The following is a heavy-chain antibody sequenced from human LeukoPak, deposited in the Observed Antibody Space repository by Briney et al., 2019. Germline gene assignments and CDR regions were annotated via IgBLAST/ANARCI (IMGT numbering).Heavy chain of an antibody. Sequence: ASVKVSCKASGYTLTSYGISWVRQAPGQGLEWMGWISAYNGNTNYAQKLQGRVTMTTDTSTSTAYMELRSLRSDDTAVYYCAREKKYSSGWYPFDYWGQGTLVTVSS. J-gene: IGHJ4*02. CDR3: AREKKYSSGWYPFDY. D-gene: IGHD6-19*01. CDR1: GYTLTSYG. V-gene: IGHV1-18*01. CDR2: ISAYNGNT.